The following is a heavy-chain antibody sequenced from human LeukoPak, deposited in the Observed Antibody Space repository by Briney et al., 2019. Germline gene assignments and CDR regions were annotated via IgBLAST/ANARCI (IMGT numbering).Heavy chain of an antibody. CDR2: IRSKAYGGTT. CDR3: TMIRFLEWLSDY. V-gene: IGHV3-49*03. D-gene: IGHD3-3*01. Sequence: GGSLRLSCTASGFTFGDYAMSWFRQAPGKGLEWVGFIRSKAYGGTTEYAASVKGRFTISRDDSNSIAYLQMNSLKTEDTAVYYCTMIRFLEWLSDYWGQGTLVTVSS. J-gene: IGHJ4*02. CDR1: GFTFGDYA.